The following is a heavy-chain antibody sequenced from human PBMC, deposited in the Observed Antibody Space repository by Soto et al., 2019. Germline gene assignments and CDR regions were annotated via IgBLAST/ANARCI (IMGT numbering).Heavy chain of an antibody. J-gene: IGHJ4*02. CDR3: AKETELRHFDFDC. V-gene: IGHV3-23*01. CDR2: ISESGDGT. D-gene: IGHD3-9*01. CDR1: GLTFSSYA. Sequence: PGGSLRLSCAASGLTFSSYAMSWVRQAPGKGLEWVSGISESGDGTYYADSVKGRFIISRDNFKNTLNLQMDSLRAEDTAVYYCAKETELRHFDFDCWGQGTLVTVSS.